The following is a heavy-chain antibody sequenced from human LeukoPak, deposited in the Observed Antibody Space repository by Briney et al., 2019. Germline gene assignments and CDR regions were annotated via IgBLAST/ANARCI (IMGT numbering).Heavy chain of an antibody. J-gene: IGHJ4*02. Sequence: QTGGSLRLSCAASGFTFSSYGMHWVRQAPGKGLEWVASISYDGSNRYFADSVRGRFTISRDNSKNTLYLQMNSLRAEDTAVYYCAKKGVVVMPPFDCWGQGTLVTVSS. CDR1: GFTFSSYG. CDR2: ISYDGSNR. D-gene: IGHD3-22*01. CDR3: AKKGVVVMPPFDC. V-gene: IGHV3-30*18.